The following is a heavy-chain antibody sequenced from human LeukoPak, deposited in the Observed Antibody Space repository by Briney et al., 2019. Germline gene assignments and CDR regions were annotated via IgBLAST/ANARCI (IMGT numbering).Heavy chain of an antibody. V-gene: IGHV4-59*01. Sequence: PSETLSLTCSVSGDSIRNYYWSWFRQSPAKGLEWFGWMHSCGSTEFNPSLKSRVTISIDTSKNQVSLQLSSVTAADTAVYFCAREGYGSSGYYLDYWGQGTLVTVSS. D-gene: IGHD3-22*01. CDR2: MHSCGST. J-gene: IGHJ4*02. CDR1: GDSIRNYY. CDR3: AREGYGSSGYYLDY.